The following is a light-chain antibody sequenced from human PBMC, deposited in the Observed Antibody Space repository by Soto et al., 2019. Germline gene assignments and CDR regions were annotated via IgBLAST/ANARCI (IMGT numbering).Light chain of an antibody. V-gene: IGKV1-33*01. CDR1: QDTRNY. Sequence: DIHVTQCPHSLSASVGDKINITCRATQDTRNYLNWYQVKPGKAPKLLIYDGSNLEIGVPSRFGGSASGTDFNFTRSGLPLEAFLTYCCQQYESRPYTFARGTKVEIK. J-gene: IGKJ2*01. CDR2: DGS. CDR3: QQYESRPYT.